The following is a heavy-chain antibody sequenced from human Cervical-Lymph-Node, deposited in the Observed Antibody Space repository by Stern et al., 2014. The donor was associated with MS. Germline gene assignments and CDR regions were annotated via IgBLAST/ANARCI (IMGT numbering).Heavy chain of an antibody. CDR2: INSADSTT. D-gene: IGHD2-2*01. J-gene: IGHJ5*02. Sequence: EVHLVESGGGLVRPGGSLRLSCAASGFSLSDYHMYWVRQIPGKGLVWVSRINSADSTTQYADSAKGRFAISRDDAKNTLHLQMNSLRAEDTAVYYCARESAAAVNGLDPWGQGTLVTVSS. CDR3: ARESAAAVNGLDP. CDR1: GFSLSDYH. V-gene: IGHV3-74*03.